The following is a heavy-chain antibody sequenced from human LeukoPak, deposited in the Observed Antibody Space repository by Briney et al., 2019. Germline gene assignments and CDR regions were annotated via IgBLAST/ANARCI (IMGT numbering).Heavy chain of an antibody. CDR3: ARDSSGWSPLFDY. CDR2: IYTSGST. V-gene: IGHV4-61*02. D-gene: IGHD6-19*01. CDR1: GGSISSGSYY. J-gene: IGHJ4*02. Sequence: PSETLSLTCTVSGGSISSGSYYWSWIRQPAGKGLEWIGRIYTSGSTNYNPSLKSRVTISIDTSKNQFSLRLSSVTAADTAVYYCARDSSGWSPLFDYRGQGTLVTVSS.